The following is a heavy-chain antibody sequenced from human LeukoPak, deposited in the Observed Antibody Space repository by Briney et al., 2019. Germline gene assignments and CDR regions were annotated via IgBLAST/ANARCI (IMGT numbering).Heavy chain of an antibody. J-gene: IGHJ4*02. CDR1: GFIFGGYW. D-gene: IGHD3-3*01. V-gene: IGHV3-7*01. CDR2: INPDGSIK. CDR3: ASGFLQWLY. Sequence: RGSLRLSCAASGFIFGGYWMSWVRQAPGRGLEWVANINPDGSIKYYVDSIKGRFTISRDNAKNSLYLQMNSLRAEDTAVYYCASGFLQWLYWGQGTLVTVSS.